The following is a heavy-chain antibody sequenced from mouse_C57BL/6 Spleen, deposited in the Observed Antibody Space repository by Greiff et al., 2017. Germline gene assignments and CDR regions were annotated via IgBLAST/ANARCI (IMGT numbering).Heavy chain of an antibody. V-gene: IGHV3-6*01. CDR2: ISYDGSN. CDR1: GYSLTSGYY. CDR3: ARDGPYAMDY. J-gene: IGHJ4*01. Sequence: ESGPGLVKPSQSLSLTCSVTGYSLTSGYYWNWIRQFPGNKLEWMGYISYDGSNNYNPSLKNRISITRDTSKNQFFLKLNSVTTEDTATYYCARDGPYAMDYWGQGTSVTVSS.